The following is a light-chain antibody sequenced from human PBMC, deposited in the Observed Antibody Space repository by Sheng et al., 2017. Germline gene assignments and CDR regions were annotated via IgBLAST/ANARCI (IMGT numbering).Light chain of an antibody. J-gene: IGKJ2*01. Sequence: DIQLTQSPSTLSAAVGDSVTITCRASQSVGTWLAWFQQKPGKPPKLLIYKASNLEHGVPSRFAGSGSGADFTLTISSLQPDDFATYYCQQYSSSSLIYPFGQGTKLENK. V-gene: IGKV1-5*03. CDR1: QSVGTW. CDR2: KAS. CDR3: QQYSSSSLIYP.